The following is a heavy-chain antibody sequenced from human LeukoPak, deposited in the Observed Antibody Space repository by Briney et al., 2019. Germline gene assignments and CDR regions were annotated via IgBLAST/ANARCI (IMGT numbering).Heavy chain of an antibody. D-gene: IGHD3/OR15-3a*01. V-gene: IGHV3-23*01. CDR3: AKRGVVIRVILVGFHKEAYYFES. CDR1: GITLSDYG. CDR2: ISDTGGST. J-gene: IGHJ4*02. Sequence: GGSLRLSCAVSGITLSDYGMSWVRQAPGKGLEWVAGISDTGGSTNYADSVKGRFTISRDNPKNTLYLQMNSLRAEDTAVYFCAKRGVVIRVILVGFHKEAYYFESWGQGVLVTVSS.